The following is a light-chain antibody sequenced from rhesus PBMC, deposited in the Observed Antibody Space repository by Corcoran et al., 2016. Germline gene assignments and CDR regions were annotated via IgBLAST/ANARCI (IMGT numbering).Light chain of an antibody. CDR1: QGITTY. CDR3: LQYNSDPYS. J-gene: IGKJ2*01. CDR2: AAS. V-gene: IGKV1-43*02. Sequence: DIQMTQSPSSLSASVVDTVTITCRASQGITTYLNWYQQKPGKPPKRLIYAASSLESGVPSRFSGSGSGTDFTLTISSLQPEDFATYYCLQYNSDPYSFGQGTKVEIK.